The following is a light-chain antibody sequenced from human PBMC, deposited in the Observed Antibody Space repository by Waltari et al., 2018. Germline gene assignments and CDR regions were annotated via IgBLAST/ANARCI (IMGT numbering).Light chain of an antibody. CDR1: SSDVGGYNY. V-gene: IGLV2-14*03. CDR2: DVT. J-gene: IGLJ1*01. CDR3: SSYTSSSTSLYV. Sequence: HSALTQPASVSGSPGPSITTPCTGTSSDVGGYNYVSWFQHHPGKAPKVKIFDVTKRPSGVSNRFSGSKSGNTASLTIFGLQAEDEADYYCSSYTSSSTSLYVFGAGTKVTVL.